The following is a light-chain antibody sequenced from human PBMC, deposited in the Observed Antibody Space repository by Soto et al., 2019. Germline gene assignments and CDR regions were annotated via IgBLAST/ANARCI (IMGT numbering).Light chain of an antibody. Sequence: DRVMTQSPLSMPVTPGEPASISCRSSQSLLHSNGYNYLDWYLQKPGQSPQLVIYLASNRAAGVPDRFSGSGSGTDFTLKISRVEAEDVGVYYCMQAQQTPWTFGQGTKVEIK. V-gene: IGKV2-28*01. CDR2: LAS. CDR1: QSLLHSNGYNY. CDR3: MQAQQTPWT. J-gene: IGKJ1*01.